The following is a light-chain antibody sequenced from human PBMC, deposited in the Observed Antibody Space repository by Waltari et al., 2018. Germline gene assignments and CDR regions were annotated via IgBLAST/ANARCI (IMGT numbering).Light chain of an antibody. Sequence: QSALTQPPSASGSPGQPVPISCTGTSSDYVSWFQHHPGKALTLRIYEVSKRPSGVPDRFSGSKSGNTASLTVSGLQADDEAHYYCSSDADNTLVFGGGTKLTVL. CDR1: SSDY. CDR3: SSDADNTLV. V-gene: IGLV2-8*01. CDR2: EVS. J-gene: IGLJ3*02.